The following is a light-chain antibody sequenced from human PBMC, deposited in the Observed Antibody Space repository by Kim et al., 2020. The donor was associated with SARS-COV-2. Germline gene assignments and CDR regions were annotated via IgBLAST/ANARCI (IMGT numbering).Light chain of an antibody. CDR1: QSVSSNN. V-gene: IGKV3-20*01. CDR2: DTS. Sequence: EIVLTQSPGTLSLSPGERATLSCRVSQSVSSNNLAWYQHRRGQAPRLLITDTSRRGTGTPDRFSGSGSGTYFTLTINRLEPDDFAVYYCHQYGGSPQTFGQGTKVDIK. J-gene: IGKJ1*01. CDR3: HQYGGSPQT.